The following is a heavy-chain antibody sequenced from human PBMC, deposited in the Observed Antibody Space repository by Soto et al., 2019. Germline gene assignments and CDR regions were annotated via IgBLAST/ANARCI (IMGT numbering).Heavy chain of an antibody. Sequence: QVQLVESGGGVVQPGRSLRLSCAASGFTFSSYGIHWVRQAPGTGLEWVALISHDGTDKYYADSVKGRFTISRDNFKNALYLQMSSLRPEDKAVYYCVKERYAQLWLEDYGMDVWGQGSTVTV. D-gene: IGHD5-18*01. CDR1: GFTFSSYG. J-gene: IGHJ6*02. CDR3: VKERYAQLWLEDYGMDV. CDR2: ISHDGTDK. V-gene: IGHV3-30*18.